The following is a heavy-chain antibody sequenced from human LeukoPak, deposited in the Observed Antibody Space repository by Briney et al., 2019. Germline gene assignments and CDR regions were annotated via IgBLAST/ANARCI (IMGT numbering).Heavy chain of an antibody. CDR2: INSDGSST. J-gene: IGHJ4*02. CDR1: GFTFSSYW. CDR3: ARLGSQGGVAALDY. V-gene: IGHV3-74*01. Sequence: GGSLRLSCAASGFTFSSYWMHWVRQAPGKGLVWVSRINSDGSSTSYADSVKGRFTISRDNAKNTLYLQMNCLRAEDTAVYYCARLGSQGGVAALDYWGQGTLVTVSS. D-gene: IGHD6-25*01.